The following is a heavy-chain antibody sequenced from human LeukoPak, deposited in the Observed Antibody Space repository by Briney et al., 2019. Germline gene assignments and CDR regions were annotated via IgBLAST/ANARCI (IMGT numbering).Heavy chain of an antibody. CDR1: VGCVSGSSYY. CDR3: ARHSGPKVQEYSGSLDAFDI. V-gene: IGHV4-39*01. Sequence: KPSQTVSLTFTVLVGCVSGSSYYSLSIREPPGKSPAPIGSISSSGSTYYNPSLKSRVTISVDTSKNQFSLKLSSVTAADTAVYYCARHSGPKVQEYSGSLDAFDIWGQGTMVTVSS. D-gene: IGHD1-26*01. CDR2: ISSSGST. J-gene: IGHJ3*02.